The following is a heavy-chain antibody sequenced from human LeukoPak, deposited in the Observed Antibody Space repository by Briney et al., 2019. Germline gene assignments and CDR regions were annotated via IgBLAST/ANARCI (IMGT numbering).Heavy chain of an antibody. CDR1: GFTFSNHW. J-gene: IGHJ4*02. CDR2: INRGGSRT. V-gene: IGHV3-74*01. Sequence: PGGSLRLSCAASGFTFSNHWMHWVRQAPGKGLMWVSRINRGGSRTDYADSVKGRFTISRDDAKNTLYLQLNSLRAEDTAVYYCAREGGSYPALYYFDYWGQGTLVTVSS. D-gene: IGHD1-26*01. CDR3: AREGGSYPALYYFDY.